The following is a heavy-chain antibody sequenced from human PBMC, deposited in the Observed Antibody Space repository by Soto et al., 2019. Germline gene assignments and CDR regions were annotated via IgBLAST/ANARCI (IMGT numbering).Heavy chain of an antibody. CDR3: ARLMLRTWTVGSDDFDY. D-gene: IGHD3-16*01. CDR2: IYYSGRA. V-gene: IGHV4-39*01. CDR1: GGSINSDGFY. Sequence: QVQLQESGPGLVRPSETLSLTCTVSGGSINSDGFYWAWIRQPPGKGLEYIANIYYSGRAHYNPFLEIRVTISADTSRHQCTLNLSAVTAADTAVYYCARLMLRTWTVGSDDFDYWGQGTLVTVSS. J-gene: IGHJ4*02.